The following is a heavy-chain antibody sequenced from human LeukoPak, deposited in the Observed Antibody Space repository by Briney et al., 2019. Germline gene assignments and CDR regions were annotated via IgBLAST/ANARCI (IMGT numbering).Heavy chain of an antibody. V-gene: IGHV3-21*01. CDR3: ARNPSLTYYYDSSGYRYFDL. Sequence: GGSLRLSCAASGFTFSSYGMNWVRQAPGKGLEWVSSISSSSSYIYYADSVKGRFTISRDNAKNTLYLQMNSLRAEDTAVYYCARNPSLTYYYDSSGYRYFDLWGRGTLVTVSS. J-gene: IGHJ2*01. CDR1: GFTFSSYG. D-gene: IGHD3-22*01. CDR2: ISSSSSYI.